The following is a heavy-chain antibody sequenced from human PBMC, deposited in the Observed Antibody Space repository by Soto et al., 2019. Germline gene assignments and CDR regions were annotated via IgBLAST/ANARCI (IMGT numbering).Heavy chain of an antibody. CDR3: ASGAQLELRNDAFDI. CDR2: IYPGDSDT. CDR1: GYSFTSYW. V-gene: IGHV5-51*01. D-gene: IGHD1-7*01. J-gene: IGHJ3*02. Sequence: GESLKISCKGSGYSFTSYWIGWVRQMPGKGLEWMGIIYPGDSDTRYSPSFQGQVTISADKSISTAYLQWSSLKASDTAMYYCASGAQLELRNDAFDIWGQGTMVTVSS.